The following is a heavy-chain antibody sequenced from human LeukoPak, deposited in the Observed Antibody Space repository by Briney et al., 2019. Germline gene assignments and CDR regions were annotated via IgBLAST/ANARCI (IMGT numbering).Heavy chain of an antibody. CDR1: GYSISSGSY. D-gene: IGHD2-15*01. V-gene: IGHV4-38-2*02. Sequence: SETLSLTCTVSGYSISSGSYWGWIRQPPGKGLEWIGSIHHSGSTYYNPSLKSRVTISVDTSKNQLSLKLSSVTAADTAVYYCARPRARYCSGGSCYPYYFDYWGQGTLVTVSS. CDR3: ARPRARYCSGGSCYPYYFDY. J-gene: IGHJ4*02. CDR2: IHHSGST.